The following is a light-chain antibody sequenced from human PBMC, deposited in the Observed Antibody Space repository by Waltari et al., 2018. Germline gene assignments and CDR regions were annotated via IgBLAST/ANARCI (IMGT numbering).Light chain of an antibody. CDR1: TLGDKF. Sequence: SFELTQPPSVSVSPGQTATITCPGDTLGDKFAYWYQQKPGQSPVVVIYQDNKRPSGIPDRFFGSNSGNTATLTISGTQAMDEADYYCQAWASSTVIFGGGTKLTVL. CDR3: QAWASSTVI. V-gene: IGLV3-1*01. CDR2: QDN. J-gene: IGLJ2*01.